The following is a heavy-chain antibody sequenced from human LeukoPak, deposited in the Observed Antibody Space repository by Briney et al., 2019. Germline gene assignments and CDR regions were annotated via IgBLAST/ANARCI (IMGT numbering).Heavy chain of an antibody. CDR3: ARDKWGVRGRFFDI. CDR2: IYYSGST. V-gene: IGHV4-59*01. J-gene: IGHJ3*02. CDR1: GGSISSYY. D-gene: IGHD3-10*01. Sequence: SETLSLTCTVSGGSISSYYWSWIRQPPGKGLEWGGYIYYSGSTNYNPSLKSRVTISVDTSKNQFSLKLSSVTAADTAVYYCARDKWGVRGRFFDIWGQGTMVTVSS.